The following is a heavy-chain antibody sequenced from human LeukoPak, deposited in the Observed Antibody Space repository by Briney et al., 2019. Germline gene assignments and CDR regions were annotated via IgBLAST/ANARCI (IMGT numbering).Heavy chain of an antibody. CDR2: IYHSGST. V-gene: IGHV4-38-2*02. D-gene: IGHD6-19*01. Sequence: SETLSLTCTVSGYSISSGYYWGWIRQPPGKGLEWIGSIYHSGSTYYNPSLKSRVTISVDTSKNQFSLKLSSVTAADTAVYYCARRTSSGWYFDYWGQGIVVTVSS. CDR3: ARRTSSGWYFDY. J-gene: IGHJ4*02. CDR1: GYSISSGYY.